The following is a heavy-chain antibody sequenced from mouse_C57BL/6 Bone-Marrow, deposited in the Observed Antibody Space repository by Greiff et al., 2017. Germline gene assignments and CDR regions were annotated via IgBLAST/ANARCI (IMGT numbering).Heavy chain of an antibody. J-gene: IGHJ3*01. Sequence: QVQLQQPGAELVKPGASVKMSCKASGYTFTSYWITWVKQRPGQGLEWIGDIYPGSGSTNYNEKFKSKATLTVDTSSSTAYMQLSSLTSEDSEVYYGARESIYYGNYVGFAYWGQGTLVTVSA. CDR1: GYTFTSYW. CDR2: IYPGSGST. V-gene: IGHV1-55*01. CDR3: ARESIYYGNYVGFAY. D-gene: IGHD2-1*01.